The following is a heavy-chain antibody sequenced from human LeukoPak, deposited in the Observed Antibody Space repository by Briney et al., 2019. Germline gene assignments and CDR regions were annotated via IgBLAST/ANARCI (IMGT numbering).Heavy chain of an antibody. J-gene: IGHJ4*02. V-gene: IGHV3-9*01. D-gene: IGHD1-26*01. CDR2: ISWNSGSI. Sequence: GRSLRLSCAASGFILSNHAMHWVRQAPGKGLEWVSGISWNSGSIAYVDSVEGRFTISRDNAKNTLYLEMNSLRPEDTALYYCAKDKGIVGAYNCFDYWGQGTLVTVSS. CDR3: AKDKGIVGAYNCFDY. CDR1: GFILSNHA.